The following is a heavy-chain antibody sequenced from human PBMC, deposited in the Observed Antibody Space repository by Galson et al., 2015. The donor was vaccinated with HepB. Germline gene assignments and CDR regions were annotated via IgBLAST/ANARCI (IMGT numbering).Heavy chain of an antibody. J-gene: IGHJ3*02. V-gene: IGHV3-53*01. CDR1: GFTVGSNF. Sequence: SLRLSCAASGFTVGSNFMSWVRQAPGKGLEWVSVIYTGGNTYYPDSVKGRFTISRDNSKNTLYLQLNSLRAEDTAVYYCARVRFSGSYSDAFDIWGQGTMVTVSS. CDR2: IYTGGNT. CDR3: ARVRFSGSYSDAFDI. D-gene: IGHD1-26*01.